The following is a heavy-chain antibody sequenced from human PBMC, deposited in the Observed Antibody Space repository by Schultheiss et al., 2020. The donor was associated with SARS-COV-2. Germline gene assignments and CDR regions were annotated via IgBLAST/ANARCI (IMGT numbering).Heavy chain of an antibody. CDR1: GFTVSSNY. V-gene: IGHV3-23*01. J-gene: IGHJ4*02. Sequence: GESLKISCAASGFTVSSNYMSWVRQAPGKGLEWVSAISGSGGSTYYADSVKGRFTISRDNSKNTLYLQMNSLRAEDTAVYYCARDIRLSLGELSFSANYWGQGTLVTVSS. CDR3: ARDIRLSLGELSFSANY. D-gene: IGHD3-16*02. CDR2: ISGSGGST.